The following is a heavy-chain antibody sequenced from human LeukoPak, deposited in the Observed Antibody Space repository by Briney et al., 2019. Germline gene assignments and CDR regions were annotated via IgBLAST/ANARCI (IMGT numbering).Heavy chain of an antibody. CDR2: IKPDGSAN. D-gene: IGHD3-22*01. V-gene: IGHV3-7*01. Sequence: GGSLRLSCAGSGFSFSTYWLSWVRQAPWKGLEWVANIKPDGSANYYVDSVKGRFTTSRDSAKNSLYLQMNSLRAEDTAVYYCARLGDSSGYYDFWGQGALVTVSS. CDR3: ARLGDSSGYYDF. J-gene: IGHJ4*02. CDR1: GFSFSTYW.